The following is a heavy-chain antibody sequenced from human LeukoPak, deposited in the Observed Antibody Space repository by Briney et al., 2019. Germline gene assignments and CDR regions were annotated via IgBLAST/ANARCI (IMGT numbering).Heavy chain of an antibody. V-gene: IGHV1-69*05. CDR1: GYSFTSYW. Sequence: KISCKGSGYSFTSYWNGWVRQAPGQGLEWMGGIIPIFGTANYAQKFQGRVTITTDESTSTAYMELSSLRSEDTAVYYCARELPIDAFDIWGQGTMVTVSS. CDR2: IIPIFGTA. J-gene: IGHJ3*02. CDR3: ARELPIDAFDI.